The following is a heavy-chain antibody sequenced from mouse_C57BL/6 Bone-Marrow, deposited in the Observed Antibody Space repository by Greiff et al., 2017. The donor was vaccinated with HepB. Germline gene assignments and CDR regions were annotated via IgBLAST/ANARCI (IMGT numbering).Heavy chain of an antibody. CDR2: INPSTGGT. CDR3: ARSDYHVRDY. Sequence: VHVKQSGPELVKPGASVKISCKASGYSFTGYYMNWVKQSPEMSLEWIGEINPSTGGTTYNQKFKAKATLTVDKSSSTAYMQLKSLTSEDSAVYYCARSDYHVRDYWGQGTSVTVSS. CDR1: GYSFTGYY. V-gene: IGHV1-42*01. D-gene: IGHD2-4*01. J-gene: IGHJ4*01.